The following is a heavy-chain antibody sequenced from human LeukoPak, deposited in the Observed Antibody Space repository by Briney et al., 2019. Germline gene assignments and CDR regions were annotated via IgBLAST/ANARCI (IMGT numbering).Heavy chain of an antibody. CDR2: INPSGGST. Sequence: GASVKVSCKASGGTFSSYAISWVRQAPGQGLEWMGLINPSGGSTNYAQKFQGRVTMTRDTSTSTVYMELSSLRSEDTAVYYCARGPSITMVRGGRWYYYMDVWGKGTTVTISS. D-gene: IGHD3-10*01. CDR3: ARGPSITMVRGGRWYYYMDV. CDR1: GGTFSSYA. J-gene: IGHJ6*03. V-gene: IGHV1-46*01.